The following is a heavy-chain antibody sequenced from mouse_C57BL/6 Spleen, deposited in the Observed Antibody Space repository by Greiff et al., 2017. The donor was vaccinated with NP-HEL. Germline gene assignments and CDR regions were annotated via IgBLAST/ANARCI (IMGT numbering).Heavy chain of an antibody. J-gene: IGHJ2*01. CDR1: GYTFTSYW. D-gene: IGHD1-1*01. CDR3: ARSSPYYGSSYVYFDY. Sequence: QVQLQQPGAELVKPGASVKLSCKASGYTFTSYWMQWVKQRPGQGLEWIGEIDPSDSYTNYNQKFKGKATLTVDTSYRTAYMQLSSLTSEDSAVYYCARSSPYYGSSYVYFDYGGQGTTLTVSS. CDR2: IDPSDSYT. V-gene: IGHV1-50*01.